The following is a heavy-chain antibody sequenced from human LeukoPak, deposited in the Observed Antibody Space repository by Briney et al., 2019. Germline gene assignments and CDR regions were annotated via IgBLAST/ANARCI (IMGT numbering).Heavy chain of an antibody. CDR1: GYSFTNYW. Sequence: GESLKISCKGSGYSFTNYWIGWVRQMPGKGLEWMGIIYPGDSDTRYSPSFQGQVTISADKSISTAYLQWGSLKASDAAMYYCARRANSCSGGSCYAGGGGYWGQGTLVSVSS. V-gene: IGHV5-51*01. J-gene: IGHJ4*02. CDR3: ARRANSCSGGSCYAGGGGY. D-gene: IGHD2-15*01. CDR2: IYPGDSDT.